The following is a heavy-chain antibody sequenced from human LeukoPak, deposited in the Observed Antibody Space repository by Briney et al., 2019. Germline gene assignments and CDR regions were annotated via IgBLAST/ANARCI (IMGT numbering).Heavy chain of an antibody. CDR1: GFTFSSYA. CDR3: ARGGVAGRSLDY. D-gene: IGHD6-19*01. Sequence: PGRSLRLSCAASGFTFSSYAMHWVRQAPGKGLEWVAVISYDGSNKYYADSVKGRFTISRDNSKNTLYLQMNSLRAEDTAVYYCARGGVAGRSLDYWGQGTLVTVSS. V-gene: IGHV3-30-3*01. J-gene: IGHJ4*02. CDR2: ISYDGSNK.